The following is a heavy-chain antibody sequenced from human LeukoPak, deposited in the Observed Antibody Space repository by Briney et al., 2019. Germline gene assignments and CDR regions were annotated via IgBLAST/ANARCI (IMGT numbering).Heavy chain of an antibody. CDR2: IYYSGST. V-gene: IGHV4-39*01. D-gene: IGHD3-22*01. Sequence: SETLSLTCTVSGGSISSSSYYWGWIRQPPGKGLEWIGSIYYSGSTYYNPSLKSRVTTSVDTSKNQFSLKLSSVTAADTAVYYCARGMNYYDSSGNFDYWGQGTLVTVSS. CDR1: GGSISSSSYY. CDR3: ARGMNYYDSSGNFDY. J-gene: IGHJ4*02.